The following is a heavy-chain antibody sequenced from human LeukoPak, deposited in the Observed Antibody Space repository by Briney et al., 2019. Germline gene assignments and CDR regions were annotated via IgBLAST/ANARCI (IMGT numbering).Heavy chain of an antibody. Sequence: ASVKVSCKASGYTFTGYYMHWVRQAPGQGLEWMGWINLNSGGTNYAQKFQGRVTMTRDTSISTAYMELSRLRSDDTAVYYCARDHRAHYDFWSGYPKYYFDYWGQGTLVTVSS. D-gene: IGHD3-3*01. CDR3: ARDHRAHYDFWSGYPKYYFDY. CDR1: GYTFTGYY. CDR2: INLNSGGT. J-gene: IGHJ4*02. V-gene: IGHV1-2*02.